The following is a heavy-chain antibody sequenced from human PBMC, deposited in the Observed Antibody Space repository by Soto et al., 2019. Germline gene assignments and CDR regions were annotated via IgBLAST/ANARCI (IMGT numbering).Heavy chain of an antibody. Sequence: EVQLVESGGGLVQRGGSLRLSCAASGLTFSSYSMNWVRQAPGKGLEWVSSISSSSSTTYYADSVKGRFTISRDNAKNALSLQMITLSAEDTAVYYWAFAEKSRYDQSVMDVWCKGTTVTVYS. CDR2: ISSSSSTT. CDR1: GLTFSSYS. CDR3: AFAEKSRYDQSVMDV. D-gene: IGHD5-12*01. V-gene: IGHV3-48*01. J-gene: IGHJ6*04.